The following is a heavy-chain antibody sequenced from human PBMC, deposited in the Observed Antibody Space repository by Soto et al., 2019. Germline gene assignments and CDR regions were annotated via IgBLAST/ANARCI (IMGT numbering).Heavy chain of an antibody. CDR2: ISYDGSNK. V-gene: IGHV3-30-3*01. CDR1: GFTFSSYA. D-gene: IGHD5-18*01. Sequence: QVQLVESGGGVVQPGRSLRLSCAASGFTFSSYAMHWVRQAPGKGLEWVAVISYDGSNKYYADSVKGRFTISRDNSKNTLYLQMNSLRAEDTAVYYCARDPRGYSYGRPYYFYYWGQGTLVTVSS. CDR3: ARDPRGYSYGRPYYFYY. J-gene: IGHJ4*02.